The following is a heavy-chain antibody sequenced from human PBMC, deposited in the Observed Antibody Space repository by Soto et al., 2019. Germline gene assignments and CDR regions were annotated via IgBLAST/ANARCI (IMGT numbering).Heavy chain of an antibody. J-gene: IGHJ4*02. V-gene: IGHV4-39*07. CDR2: IYYSGST. Sequence: TSETLSLTCTVSGGSISSSSYFWGWIRQPPGKGLEWIGSIYYSGSTYYNPSLKSRVTVSVDTSKNQFSLKLSSVTAADTAVYYCAGGIAARPLGYWGQGTLVTVSS. CDR3: AGGIAARPLGY. D-gene: IGHD6-6*01. CDR1: GGSISSSSYF.